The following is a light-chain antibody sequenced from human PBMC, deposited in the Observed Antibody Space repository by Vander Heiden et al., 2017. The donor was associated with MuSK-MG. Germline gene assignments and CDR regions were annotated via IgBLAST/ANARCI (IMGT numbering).Light chain of an antibody. CDR1: ESISNS. CDR2: AAS. Sequence: GDRVTITCRTSESISNSLNWYQQKPGKAPKLLIYAASILQSGVPSRFSGSRSGTDFILTISSLQPEDFAAYYCQQNYSTPICTFGQGTKVEIK. V-gene: IGKV1-39*01. CDR3: QQNYSTPICT. J-gene: IGKJ2*02.